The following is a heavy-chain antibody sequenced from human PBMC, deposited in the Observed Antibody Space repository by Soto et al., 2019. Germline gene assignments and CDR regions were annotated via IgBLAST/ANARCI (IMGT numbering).Heavy chain of an antibody. D-gene: IGHD3-10*01. J-gene: IGHJ4*02. CDR3: ALQHRTYGSGGIDY. CDR1: GGTFSSYT. Sequence: QVQLVQSGAEVKKPGSSVKVSCKASGGTFSSYTISWVRQAPGQGLEWMGRIIPILGIANYAQKFQGRVTITADKSTSTAYMELSSLRSEDTAVYYCALQHRTYGSGGIDYWGQGTLVTVSS. CDR2: IIPILGIA. V-gene: IGHV1-69*02.